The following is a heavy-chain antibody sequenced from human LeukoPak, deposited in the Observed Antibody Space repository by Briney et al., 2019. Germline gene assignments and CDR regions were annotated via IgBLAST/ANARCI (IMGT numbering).Heavy chain of an antibody. D-gene: IGHD6-19*01. CDR3: ARGYSSGWHRGSWFDP. V-gene: IGHV1-2*02. J-gene: IGHJ5*02. Sequence: ASVTVSCKASGYTYTGYYMHWVRQAPGQGLEWMGWINHNSGGTNYAQKFQGRVTMTRYTSISTAYMELSRLRSDDTAVYYCARGYSSGWHRGSWFDPWGQGALVTVSS. CDR2: INHNSGGT. CDR1: GYTYTGYY.